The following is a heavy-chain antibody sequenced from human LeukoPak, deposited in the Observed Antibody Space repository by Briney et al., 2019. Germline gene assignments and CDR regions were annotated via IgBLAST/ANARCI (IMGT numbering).Heavy chain of an antibody. V-gene: IGHV3-74*01. CDR1: GFTFSSYW. D-gene: IGHD1-26*01. J-gene: IGHJ4*02. CDR2: ISSDGSST. CDR3: ARDRGGSGTTTTDY. Sequence: GGSLRLSCAASGFTFSSYWMHWVRQAPGKGLVWVSRISSDGSSTIYADSVKGRFTVSRDNAKDTLYLQMNSLRAEDTAVYYCARDRGGSGTTTTDYWGQGTIVTVSS.